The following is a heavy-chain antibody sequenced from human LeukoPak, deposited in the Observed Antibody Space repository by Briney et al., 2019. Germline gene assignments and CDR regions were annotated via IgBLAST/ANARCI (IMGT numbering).Heavy chain of an antibody. CDR1: ESTFSSDS. V-gene: IGHV3-21*01. CDR2: IGSGGSSY. CDR3: EREQPVAGGDYYFDY. J-gene: IGHJ4*02. Sequence: ASLRLSCASSESTFSSDSMNWVRQPPGKGQGWVASIGSGGSSYYSADSLKGQFPISRDNDKNSLYLQMNSLRAEDTAVYDCEREQPVAGGDYYFDYWGQGTLVTVSS. D-gene: IGHD6-19*01.